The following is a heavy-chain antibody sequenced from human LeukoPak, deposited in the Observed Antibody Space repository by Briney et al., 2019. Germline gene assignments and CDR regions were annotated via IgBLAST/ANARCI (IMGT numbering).Heavy chain of an antibody. Sequence: ASVKVSCKASGFTFSRFYFHWVRQAPGQGLEWMGWIHPSTGNPTYAQGFTGRFVFSLDTSVSTTYLQISSLKAEDTAVYYCARAYQRLGELSLPDYWGQGTLVTVSS. V-gene: IGHV7-4-1*02. CDR1: GFTFSRFY. CDR3: ARAYQRLGELSLPDY. D-gene: IGHD3-16*02. J-gene: IGHJ4*02. CDR2: IHPSTGNP.